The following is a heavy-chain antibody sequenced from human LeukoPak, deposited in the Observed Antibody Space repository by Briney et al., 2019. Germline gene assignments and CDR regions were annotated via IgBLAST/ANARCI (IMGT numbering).Heavy chain of an antibody. CDR1: GFTLSDSA. J-gene: IGHJ5*02. Sequence: GGSLRLSCAASGFTLSDSAIRCVRQASGKGLEWVGLIDRPAKSYATAYGASVGGRFTISRYDSKNTAYLQMDSLKAEDTALYYCTRDRGTYNWLDPWGQGTLVTVAS. V-gene: IGHV3-73*01. CDR3: TRDRGTYNWLDP. CDR2: IDRPAKSYAT. D-gene: IGHD1-26*01.